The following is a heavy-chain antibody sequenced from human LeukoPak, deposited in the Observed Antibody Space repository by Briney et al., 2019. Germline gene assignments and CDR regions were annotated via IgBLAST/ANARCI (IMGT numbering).Heavy chain of an antibody. CDR2: IDNGGGT. CDR1: GGSISTYY. Sequence: SETLSLTRTVSGGSISTYYWSWIRQPPGKGLEWIGYIDNGGGTTYNPSLKSRVTISVDTSKNHFLLRLSSVTAADTAVYYCARHDYYGSGTYYMPFDHWGQGTLVTVSS. J-gene: IGHJ4*02. V-gene: IGHV4-59*08. CDR3: ARHDYYGSGTYYMPFDH. D-gene: IGHD3-10*01.